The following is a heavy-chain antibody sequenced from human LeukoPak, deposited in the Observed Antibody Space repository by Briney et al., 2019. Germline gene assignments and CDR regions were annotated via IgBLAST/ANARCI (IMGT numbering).Heavy chain of an antibody. D-gene: IGHD1-26*01. CDR2: ISSSSSTI. CDR3: ARDRGGSYSAIDY. V-gene: IGHV3-48*04. Sequence: QPGGSLRLSGAASGSPFSSYSMNGVRQAPGKGLGWVSFISSSSSTIYYADSVKGRFTISRDNAKNSLYLQMNSLRAEDTAVYYCARDRGGSYSAIDYWGQGTLVTVSS. CDR1: GSPFSSYS. J-gene: IGHJ4*02.